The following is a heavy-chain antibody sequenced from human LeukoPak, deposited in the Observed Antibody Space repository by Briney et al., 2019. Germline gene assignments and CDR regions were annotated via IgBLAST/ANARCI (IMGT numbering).Heavy chain of an antibody. D-gene: IGHD1-26*01. CDR1: GGSFSGYY. CDR3: AGSSRLYY. V-gene: IGHV4-34*01. Sequence: SETLSLTCAVHGGSFSGYYWSWIRQPPGKGLEWIGEINHSGSTNYNPSLKSRVTISVDTSKNQFSLKLSSVTAADTAVYYCAGSSRLYYWGQGTLVTVSS. CDR2: INHSGST. J-gene: IGHJ4*02.